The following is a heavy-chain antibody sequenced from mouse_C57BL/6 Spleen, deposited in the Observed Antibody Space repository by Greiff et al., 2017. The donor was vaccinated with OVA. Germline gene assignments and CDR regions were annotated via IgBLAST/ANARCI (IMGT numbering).Heavy chain of an antibody. CDR2: IYPGSGST. J-gene: IGHJ1*03. V-gene: IGHV1-55*01. CDR1: GYTFTSYW. CDR3: ARTEYYGSSYWYFDV. D-gene: IGHD1-1*01. Sequence: VQLQQPGAELVKPGASVKMSCKASGYTFTSYWITWVKQRPGQGLEWLGDIYPGSGSTNYNEKFKSKATLTVDTSSSTAYMQLSSLTSEDSAVYYCARTEYYGSSYWYFDVWGTGTTVTVSS.